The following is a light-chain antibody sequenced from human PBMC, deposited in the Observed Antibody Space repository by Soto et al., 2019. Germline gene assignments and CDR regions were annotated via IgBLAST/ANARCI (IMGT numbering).Light chain of an antibody. CDR2: EVS. V-gene: IGLV2-23*02. J-gene: IGLJ1*01. Sequence: QSALTQPASVYGSTRQSITISCTGTSSDVGNYNLVSWYQQHPGKAPKLMIYEVSKRPSGVSSRFSGSKSGNTASLTISGLQAEDEADYYCYSYAGGDTYYVFGTGTKVTVL. CDR3: YSYAGGDTYYV. CDR1: SSDVGNYNL.